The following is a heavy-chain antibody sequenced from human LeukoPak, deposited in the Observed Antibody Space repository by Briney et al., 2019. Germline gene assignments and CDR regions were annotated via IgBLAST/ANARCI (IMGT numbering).Heavy chain of an antibody. D-gene: IGHD1-14*01. CDR2: ITTNTGNP. CDR3: ARSGDYYYYYMDV. J-gene: IGHJ6*03. CDR1: GYTFTSYA. Sequence: ASVKVSCKPSGYTFTSYAMNWVRQAPGQGLEWMGWITTNTGNPTYAQGFTGRFVFSLDTSVSTAYLQISSLKAEDTAVYYCARSGDYYYYYMDVWGKGTTVTVSS. V-gene: IGHV7-4-1*02.